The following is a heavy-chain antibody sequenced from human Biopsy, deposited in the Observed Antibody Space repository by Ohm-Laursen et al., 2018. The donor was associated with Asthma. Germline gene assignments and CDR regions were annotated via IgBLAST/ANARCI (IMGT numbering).Heavy chain of an antibody. Sequence: PSETLSLTCAVSGGSISSGGYYWSWIRQHPGKGLEWIGYIYYSGSTYYNPSLKSRVTISVDTSKNQFSLKLSSVTAADTAVYYCARVKDGYNFDYWGQGTLVTVSS. V-gene: IGHV4-31*11. CDR3: ARVKDGYNFDY. J-gene: IGHJ4*02. CDR2: IYYSGST. D-gene: IGHD5-24*01. CDR1: GGSISSGGYY.